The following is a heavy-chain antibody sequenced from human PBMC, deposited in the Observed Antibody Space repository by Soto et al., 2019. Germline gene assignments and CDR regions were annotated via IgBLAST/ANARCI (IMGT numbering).Heavy chain of an antibody. CDR2: ISAYNGNT. D-gene: IGHD3-10*01. J-gene: IGHJ3*02. V-gene: IGHV1-18*01. CDR3: ASITMVRGVIALPAFDI. Sequence: QVQLVQSGAEVKKPGASVKVSCKASGYTFTSYGISWVRQAPGQGLEWMGWISAYNGNTNYAQKLQGRVTMTTAPATRTAHMELRSLRSDDTAVYYCASITMVRGVIALPAFDIWGQGTMVTVSS. CDR1: GYTFTSYG.